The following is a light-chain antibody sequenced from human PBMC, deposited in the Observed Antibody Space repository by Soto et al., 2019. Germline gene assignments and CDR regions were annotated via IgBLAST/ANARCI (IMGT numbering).Light chain of an antibody. Sequence: EIGLTQSPGTLSLSPGERATLSCRASQSISSSFLAWYHQRPGQAPRLLIFGASSTATGIPDRLSGSGSGKDFTLTISRLSPEGFEVYYCQQYCSSRYTFGQENKLEIK. CDR2: GAS. CDR3: QQYCSSRYT. V-gene: IGKV3-20*01. CDR1: QSISSSF. J-gene: IGKJ2*01.